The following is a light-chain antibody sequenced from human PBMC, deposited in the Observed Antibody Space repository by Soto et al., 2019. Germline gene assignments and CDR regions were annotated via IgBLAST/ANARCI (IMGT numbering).Light chain of an antibody. J-gene: IGLJ2*01. CDR3: SSYTSSSTE. CDR1: SSDVGDYNY. Sequence: QSALTQPASVSGSPGQSITISCTGTSSDVGDYNYVSWYQQHPGKAPKLMIYDVSNRPSGVSNRFSGSKSGNTASLTISGLQAEDEADYYCSSYTSSSTEFGGGTKLTVL. V-gene: IGLV2-14*01. CDR2: DVS.